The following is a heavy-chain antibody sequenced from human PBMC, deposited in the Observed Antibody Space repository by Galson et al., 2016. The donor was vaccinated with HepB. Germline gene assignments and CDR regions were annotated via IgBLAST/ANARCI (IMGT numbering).Heavy chain of an antibody. Sequence: SSYTISWVRQAPGQGLEWMGGIIPLFGTTNYAQNFQGRVTITADEFTTTAYMELSSLRSEDTALYYCATNSIYGSGSYYKTPSVWGQGTTVTVSS. J-gene: IGHJ6*02. CDR1: SSYT. CDR3: ATNSIYGSGSYYKTPSV. V-gene: IGHV1-69*01. D-gene: IGHD3-10*01. CDR2: IIPLFGTT.